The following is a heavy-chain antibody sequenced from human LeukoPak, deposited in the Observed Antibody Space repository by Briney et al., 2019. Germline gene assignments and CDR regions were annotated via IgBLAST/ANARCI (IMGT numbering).Heavy chain of an antibody. CDR3: ARENLEWLLPGPY. CDR1: GGPFSGYY. CDR2: INHSGST. J-gene: IGHJ4*02. Sequence: SETLSLTCAVYGGPFSGYYWSWIRQPPGKGLEWIGEINHSGSTNYNPSLKSRVTISVDTSKNQFSLKLSSVTAADTAVYYCARENLEWLLPGPYWGQGTLVTVSS. V-gene: IGHV4-34*01. D-gene: IGHD3-3*01.